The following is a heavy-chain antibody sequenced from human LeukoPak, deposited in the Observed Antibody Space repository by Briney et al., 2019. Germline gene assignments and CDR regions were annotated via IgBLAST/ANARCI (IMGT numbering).Heavy chain of an antibody. J-gene: IGHJ5*02. CDR1: GYTFTSYG. V-gene: IGHV1-69*05. CDR3: ASLYVPGYSYGCNWFDP. CDR2: IIPNFGTA. Sequence: SSVKVSCKASGYTFTSYGISWVRQAPGQGREWMGGIIPNFGTANYAQKFQGRITITTDDSTSTAYMELSSLRSEDTAVYYCASLYVPGYSYGCNWFDPWGQGTLVTVSS. D-gene: IGHD5-18*01.